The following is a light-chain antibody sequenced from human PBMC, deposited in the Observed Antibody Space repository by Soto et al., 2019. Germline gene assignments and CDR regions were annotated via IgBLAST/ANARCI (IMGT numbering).Light chain of an antibody. V-gene: IGKV3-20*01. CDR2: GAS. J-gene: IGKJ1*01. Sequence: EIVLTQSPGTLSLSPGERATLSCRASQSVSSSYLAWYQQKPGQAPRLLIYGASSRATGIPDRFSGSGSGTDFTLTISRLEPEDFAVDDCQQYGSWWTFGQGTKVDIK. CDR1: QSVSSSY. CDR3: QQYGSWWT.